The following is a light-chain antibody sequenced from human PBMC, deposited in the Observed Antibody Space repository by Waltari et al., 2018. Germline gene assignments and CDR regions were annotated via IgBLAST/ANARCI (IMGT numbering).Light chain of an antibody. V-gene: IGKV2-28*01. CDR2: LRS. CDR3: MQALQTPLT. CDR1: HSLLQSNGYNY. Sequence: DIVLTQSPLTLSVTPGEPASISCRSSHSLLQSNGYNYLDWYLQKPGQSPRLLIYLRSKRAAGVPDRFSGSGSGTDFTLKISRVEAEDVGVYYCMQALQTPLTFGGGTKVEIK. J-gene: IGKJ4*01.